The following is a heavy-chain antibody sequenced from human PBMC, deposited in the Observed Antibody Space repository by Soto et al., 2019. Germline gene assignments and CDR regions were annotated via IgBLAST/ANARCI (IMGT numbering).Heavy chain of an antibody. CDR1: GYTFLSYG. CDR2: ISGYNGNT. CDR3: ARVGSGNYPPDY. V-gene: IGHV1-18*01. Sequence: QVQLVQSGAEVKKPGASVKVSCKASGYTFLSYGISWVRQAPGQGLEWVGWISGYNGNTNHAEKVQGRVTMTTDTFTRTAYMELRGLGSDDTAVYYCARVGSGNYPPDYWGQGTLVTVSS. J-gene: IGHJ4*02. D-gene: IGHD1-26*01.